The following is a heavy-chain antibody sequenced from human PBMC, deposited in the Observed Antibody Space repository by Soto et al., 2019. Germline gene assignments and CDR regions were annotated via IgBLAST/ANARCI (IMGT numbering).Heavy chain of an antibody. V-gene: IGHV1-18*01. J-gene: IGHJ4*02. D-gene: IGHD1-26*01. Sequence: ASVKVSCKASGYTFTSYGISWVRQAPGQGLEWMGWISAYNGNTNYAQKLQGRVTMTTDTSTSTAYMELRSLRSDDTAVYYCARALRSSYSGFLMGWGQGTLVTVSS. CDR3: ARALRSSYSGFLMG. CDR1: GYTFTSYG. CDR2: ISAYNGNT.